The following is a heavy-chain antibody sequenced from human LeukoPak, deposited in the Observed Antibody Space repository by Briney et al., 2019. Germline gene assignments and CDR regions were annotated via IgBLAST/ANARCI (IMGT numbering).Heavy chain of an antibody. D-gene: IGHD5-24*01. Sequence: ASVKVSCKASAYTFTSYYIHWVRQAPGQGLEWMGIINPSGYSTIYAQKFQGRVSMTRDMSTSTVYMELSSLRSEDTAVYYCARDNSVRDEAWWFSPWGQGTLVTVSS. J-gene: IGHJ5*02. CDR2: INPSGYST. CDR1: AYTFTSYY. CDR3: ARDNSVRDEAWWFSP. V-gene: IGHV1-46*01.